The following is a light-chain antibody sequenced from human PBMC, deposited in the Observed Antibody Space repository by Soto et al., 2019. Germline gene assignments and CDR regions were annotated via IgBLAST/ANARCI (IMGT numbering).Light chain of an antibody. CDR2: DAS. CDR3: QQYNNWPPWT. Sequence: EILMTQSPATLSVSPGERATLSCRASRSVTRNVAWYQQRPGQGPRLLIHDASTRATGIPARFSGSGSGTEFPLTISSLQSEDIAVYYCQQYNNWPPWTFGQGTKVEIK. V-gene: IGKV3-15*01. J-gene: IGKJ1*01. CDR1: RSVTRN.